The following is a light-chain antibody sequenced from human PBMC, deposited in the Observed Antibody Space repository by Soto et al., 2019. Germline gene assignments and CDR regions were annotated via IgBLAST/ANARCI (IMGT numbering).Light chain of an antibody. Sequence: EIVMTQSPATLSVSPGERATLSCRASQSVRGNLAWYQQKPGQAPRLLIYGASTWATGIPARFSGSGSGTEFTLTISSLQSEDFAVYYCQQCNNWPLTFGGGTNVEIK. J-gene: IGKJ4*01. CDR3: QQCNNWPLT. V-gene: IGKV3-15*01. CDR2: GAS. CDR1: QSVRGN.